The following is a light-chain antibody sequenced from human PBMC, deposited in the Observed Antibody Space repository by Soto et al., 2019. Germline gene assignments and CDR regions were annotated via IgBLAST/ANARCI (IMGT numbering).Light chain of an antibody. V-gene: IGLV2-14*03. CDR1: SNDVGGYKY. Sequence: QSALTQPASVSGAPGQSITISCTGTSNDVGGYKYVSWYQQRPGTAPKLIMFEVNNRPSGVSDRFSGSRSANTASLTISGLQAQDEADYYCSSYSSNNILSYVFGTGTKLIVL. CDR2: EVN. J-gene: IGLJ1*01. CDR3: SSYSSNNILSYV.